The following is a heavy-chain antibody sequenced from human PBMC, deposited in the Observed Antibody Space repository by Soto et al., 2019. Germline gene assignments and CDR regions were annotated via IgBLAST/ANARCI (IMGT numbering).Heavy chain of an antibody. D-gene: IGHD6-6*01. CDR3: ARQGSSWSRWFDP. J-gene: IGHJ5*02. V-gene: IGHV5-51*01. CDR2: IYPGDSDT. CDR1: GYSFTTYL. Sequence: GESLKISCKGSGYSFTTYLIGWVRQMPGKGLEWMGIIYPGDSDTRYSPSFQGQVTISADKSISTAYLQWSSLKASDTAMYYCARQGSSWSRWFDPWGQGTLVTVS.